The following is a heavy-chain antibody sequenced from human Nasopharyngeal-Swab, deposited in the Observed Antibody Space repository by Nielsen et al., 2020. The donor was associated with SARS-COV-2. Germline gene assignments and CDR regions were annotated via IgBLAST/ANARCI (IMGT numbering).Heavy chain of an antibody. Sequence: GGSLRLSCAASGFTFSSYDMHWVRQATGKGLEWVSAIGTAGDTYYPGSVKGRFTISRENAKNSLYLQMNSLRAGDTAVYYCARERTDCSGGSCYSYGMDVWGQGAPVTVSS. CDR1: GFTFSSYD. J-gene: IGHJ6*02. CDR2: IGTAGDT. D-gene: IGHD2-15*01. V-gene: IGHV3-13*01. CDR3: ARERTDCSGGSCYSYGMDV.